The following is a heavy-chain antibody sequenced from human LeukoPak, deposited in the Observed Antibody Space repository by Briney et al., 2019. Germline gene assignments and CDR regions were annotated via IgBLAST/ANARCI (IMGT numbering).Heavy chain of an antibody. D-gene: IGHD6-19*01. V-gene: IGHV3-7*04. J-gene: IGHJ1*01. CDR1: GFTFSSYS. Sequence: PGGSLRLSCAASGFTFSSYSMNWVRQAPGKGLEWVANIKQDGSEKYYVDSVKGRFTISRDNAKNSLYLQMNSLRAEDTAVYYCARGQWLVQLGGGFQHWGQGTLVTVSS. CDR3: ARGQWLVQLGGGFQH. CDR2: IKQDGSEK.